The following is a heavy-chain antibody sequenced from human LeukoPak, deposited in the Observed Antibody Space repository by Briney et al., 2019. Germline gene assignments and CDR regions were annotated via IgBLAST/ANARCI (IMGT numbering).Heavy chain of an antibody. V-gene: IGHV3-30*18. CDR2: ISYDGSNK. CDR3: AKGRSSGWLIPFDY. CDR1: GFTFSVYG. D-gene: IGHD6-19*01. Sequence: GGSLRLSCVASGFTFSVYGMHWVRQAPGKGLEWVAVISYDGSNKYYADSVKGRFTISRDNSKNTLYLQMNSLRAEDTAVYYCAKGRSSGWLIPFDYWGQGTLVTVSS. J-gene: IGHJ4*02.